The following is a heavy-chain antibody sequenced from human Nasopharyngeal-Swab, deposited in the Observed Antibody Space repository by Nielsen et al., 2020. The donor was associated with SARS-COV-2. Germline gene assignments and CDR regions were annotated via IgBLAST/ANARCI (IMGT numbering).Heavy chain of an antibody. CDR2: IYYSGST. D-gene: IGHD6-19*01. V-gene: IGHV4-39*01. CDR1: AASISSSSYY. J-gene: IGHJ4*02. CDR3: ARQAATVAGTLWYY. Sequence: SETLSPTCTVAAASISSSSYYWGWIRQPPGKGLEWIGSIYYSGSTYYNPSLKSRDTISVDTSKNQFSLKLSSVTAADTAVYYCARQAATVAGTLWYYWGQGTLVTVSS.